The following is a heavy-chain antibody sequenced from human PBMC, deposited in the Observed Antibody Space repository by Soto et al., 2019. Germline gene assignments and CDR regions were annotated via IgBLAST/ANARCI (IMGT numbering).Heavy chain of an antibody. CDR3: VRLIGNSWLDY. D-gene: IGHD2-8*01. CDR2: TYYRSKWYS. J-gene: IGHJ5*01. V-gene: IGHV6-1*01. CDR1: GDSVSSDSVT. Sequence: SQTLSLTXAISGDSVSSDSVTWNWIRQSPSRGLEWLGRTYYRSKWYSDYALSVKSRVTINADMSKNQVSLQLNSVTPEDSAVYYCVRLIGNSWLDYWGQGTLVTVSS.